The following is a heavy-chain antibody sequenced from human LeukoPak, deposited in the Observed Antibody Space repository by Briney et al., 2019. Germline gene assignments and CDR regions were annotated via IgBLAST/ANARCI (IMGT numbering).Heavy chain of an antibody. CDR3: AILYSTNY. CDR1: GFTFGSYA. V-gene: IGHV3-23*01. D-gene: IGHD6-13*01. CDR2: ISNSGGFT. J-gene: IGHJ4*02. Sequence: GGSLRLSCAASGFTFGSYAMTWVRQAPGKGREWVSGISNSGGFTYYADSVKGRLTISRDNSKNTLYLQMNSLRAEDTALYYCAILYSTNYWGQGTLVTVSS.